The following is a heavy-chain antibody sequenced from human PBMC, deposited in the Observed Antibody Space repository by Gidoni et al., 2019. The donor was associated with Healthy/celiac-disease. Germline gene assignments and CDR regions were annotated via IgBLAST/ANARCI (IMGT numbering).Heavy chain of an antibody. CDR3: ARGPPRVYGSGIRY. V-gene: IGHV4-34*01. J-gene: IGHJ4*02. CDR1: GGSFSGYY. D-gene: IGHD3-10*01. Sequence: QVQLQQWGAGLLKPSETLSLTCAVYGGSFSGYYWSWIRQPPGKGLEWIGEINHSGSTNYNPSLKSRVTISVDTSKNQFSLKLSSVTAADTAVYYCARGPPRVYGSGIRYWGQGTLVTVSS. CDR2: INHSGST.